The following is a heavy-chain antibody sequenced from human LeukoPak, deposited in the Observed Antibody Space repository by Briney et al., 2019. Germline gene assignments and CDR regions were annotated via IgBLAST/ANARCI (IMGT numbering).Heavy chain of an antibody. D-gene: IGHD5/OR15-5a*01. V-gene: IGHV6-1*01. CDR2: TYYRSKWNT. Sequence: SQTLSLTCVIFGDSFSSNSATWNWLRQFPSRGLEWLGSTYYRSKWNTDFAVTVKSRITIRPDTSKNQTSLQLKSVTPEDTAVYFCARGVFALDYWGQGTLVTVSS. CDR1: GDSFSSNSAT. J-gene: IGHJ4*02. CDR3: ARGVFALDY.